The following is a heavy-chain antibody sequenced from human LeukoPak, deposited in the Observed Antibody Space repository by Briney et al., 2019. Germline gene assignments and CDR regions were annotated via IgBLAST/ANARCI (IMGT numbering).Heavy chain of an antibody. CDR2: IYYSGGT. CDR1: GGSISSSSYC. J-gene: IGHJ4*02. V-gene: IGHV4-39*07. CDR3: ASGFGYYFDY. D-gene: IGHD3-10*01. Sequence: SETLSLTCTVSGGSISSSSYCWGWIRQPPGKGLEWIGSIYYSGGTYYNPSPKSRVTISVDTSKNQFSLKLKSVTAADTAVYYCASGFGYYFDYWGQGTLVTVSS.